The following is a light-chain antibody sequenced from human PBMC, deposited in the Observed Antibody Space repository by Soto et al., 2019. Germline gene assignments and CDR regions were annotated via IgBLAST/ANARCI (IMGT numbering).Light chain of an antibody. CDR1: QSVSIY. CDR2: DAS. J-gene: IGKJ5*01. CDR3: QQRSNWSPIT. Sequence: EIVLTQSPATLSLSPGERATLSCRASQSVSIYLAWYQQKPGQAPRLLIYDASNRATGIPDRFSGSGSGTDFTLTISSLEPEDFAVYYCQQRSNWSPITFGQGTRLEIK. V-gene: IGKV3-11*01.